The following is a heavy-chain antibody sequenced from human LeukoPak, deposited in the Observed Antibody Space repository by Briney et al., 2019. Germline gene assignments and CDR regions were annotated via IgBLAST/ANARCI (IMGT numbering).Heavy chain of an antibody. J-gene: IGHJ4*02. D-gene: IGHD6-13*01. CDR1: GLTFSSYE. Sequence: GGSLRLSCAASGLTFSSYEMNWVRQAPGKGLECISYISSASNMIYYAESVKGRFTISRDNAKNSLYLQMNSLRAEDTAVYYCATASGSWYRYYFDSWGQGILVTVSS. CDR2: ISSASNMI. CDR3: ATASGSWYRYYFDS. V-gene: IGHV3-48*03.